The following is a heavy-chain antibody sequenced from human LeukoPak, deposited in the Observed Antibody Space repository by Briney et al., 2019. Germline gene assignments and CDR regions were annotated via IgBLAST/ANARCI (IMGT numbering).Heavy chain of an antibody. CDR2: IYYSGST. CDR1: GGSISSSSYY. V-gene: IGHV4-39*01. Sequence: SETLSLTCTVSGGSISSSSYYWGWIRQPPGKGLEWIGSIYYSGSTYYNPPLKSRVTISVDTSKNQFSLKLSSVTAADTAVYYCARHNYDFWSGYLMGGIDYWGQGTLVTVSS. CDR3: ARHNYDFWSGYLMGGIDY. D-gene: IGHD3-3*01. J-gene: IGHJ4*02.